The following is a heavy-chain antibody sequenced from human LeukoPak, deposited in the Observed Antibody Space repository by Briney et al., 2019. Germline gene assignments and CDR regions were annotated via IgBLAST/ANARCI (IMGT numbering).Heavy chain of an antibody. V-gene: IGHV3-11*04. CDR1: GLTLSYYW. CDR3: ARDVNLYYDYVWGSSY. Sequence: PGGSLRLSCAASGLTLSYYWMSWVRQAPGRGLEWVSYISSSGSTIYYADSVKGRFTISRDNAKNSLYLQMNSLRAEDTAVYYCARDVNLYYDYVWGSSYWGQGTLVTVSS. D-gene: IGHD3-16*01. J-gene: IGHJ4*02. CDR2: ISSSGSTI.